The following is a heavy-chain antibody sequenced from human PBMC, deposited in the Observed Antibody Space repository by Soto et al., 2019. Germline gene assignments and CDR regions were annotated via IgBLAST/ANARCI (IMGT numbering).Heavy chain of an antibody. CDR3: ARVGYCSSTGCSTFDY. V-gene: IGHV1-46*01. Sequence: VKVSCKASGYTFTSYYMHWVRQAPGQGLEWMGIINPSGGSTSYAQKFQGRVTMTRDTSTSTVYMELSSLRSEDTAVYYCARVGYCSSTGCSTFDYWGQGTLVTVSS. CDR2: INPSGGST. D-gene: IGHD2-2*01. CDR1: GYTFTSYY. J-gene: IGHJ4*02.